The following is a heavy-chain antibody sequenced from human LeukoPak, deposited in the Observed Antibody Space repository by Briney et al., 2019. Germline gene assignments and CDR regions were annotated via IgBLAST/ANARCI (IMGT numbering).Heavy chain of an antibody. CDR3: AKVQDIVVVVAAFDY. V-gene: IGHV3-23*01. CDR2: ISGGGGNT. D-gene: IGHD2-15*01. CDR1: GFTFSSYA. J-gene: IGHJ4*02. Sequence: GGSLRLSCTASGFTFSSYAMSWVRQAPGKGLEWVSRISGGGGNTYYADSVKGRFTFSRDNSRDTLYLQMSSLRAEDTAVYYCAKVQDIVVVVAAFDYWGQGALVTVSS.